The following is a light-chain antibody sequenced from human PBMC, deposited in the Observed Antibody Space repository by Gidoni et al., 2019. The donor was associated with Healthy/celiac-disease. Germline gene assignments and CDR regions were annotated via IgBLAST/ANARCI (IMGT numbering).Light chain of an antibody. V-gene: IGKV3-11*01. J-gene: IGKJ5*01. CDR1: QSVSSY. CDR2: DAS. CDR3: QQRSNWPPIT. Sequence: EIVLTQSPATLSLSPGKRATLSCRASQSVSSYLAWYQQKPGQAPRLLIYDASNRATGIPARLSGSGSGTDFTLTSSSLEPEEFAVYYCQQRSNWPPITFGQGTRLEIK.